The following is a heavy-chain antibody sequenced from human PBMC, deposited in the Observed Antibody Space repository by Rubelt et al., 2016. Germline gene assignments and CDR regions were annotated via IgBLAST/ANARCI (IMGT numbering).Heavy chain of an antibody. D-gene: IGHD3-16*01. CDR3: TRGIMITFGGVTPLDY. Sequence: TASGFTFGDYAMSWFRQAPGKGLEWVGFIRSKAYGGTTEYAASVKGRFTISRDDSKSIAYLQMNSLKTEDTAVYYCTRGIMITFGGVTPLDYWGQGTLVTVSS. V-gene: IGHV3-49*03. CDR1: GFTFGDYA. CDR2: IRSKAYGGTT. J-gene: IGHJ4*02.